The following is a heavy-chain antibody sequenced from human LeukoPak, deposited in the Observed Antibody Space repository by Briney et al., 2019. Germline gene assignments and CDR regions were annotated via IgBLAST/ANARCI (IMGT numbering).Heavy chain of an antibody. CDR1: GGSIGSYY. J-gene: IGHJ4*02. CDR3: AGGGRDSFGDLDY. Sequence: PAETLSLTCTVSGGSIGSYYWSWIRQPPGKGLEWIGYIYQSGGTNPSLTSRGPISAHTSKNQFSLKLTSVTTADTAVYYCAGGGRDSFGDLDYWGQGTLVTVSS. CDR2: IYQSGGT. D-gene: IGHD3-22*01. V-gene: IGHV4-59*01.